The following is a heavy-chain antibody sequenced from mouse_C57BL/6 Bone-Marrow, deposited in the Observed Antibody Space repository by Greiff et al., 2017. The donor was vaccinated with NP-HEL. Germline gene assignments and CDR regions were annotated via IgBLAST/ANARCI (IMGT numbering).Heavy chain of an antibody. CDR3: TTGGSSPYAMDY. CDR1: GFNIKDDY. Sequence: VQLQQSGAELVRPGASVKLSCTASGFNIKDDYMHWVKQRPEQGLEWIGWIDPENGDTEYASKFQGQATITADTSSNTAYLQLSSLTSEDTAVYYCTTGGSSPYAMDYWGQGTSVTVSS. CDR2: IDPENGDT. J-gene: IGHJ4*01. D-gene: IGHD1-1*01. V-gene: IGHV14-4*01.